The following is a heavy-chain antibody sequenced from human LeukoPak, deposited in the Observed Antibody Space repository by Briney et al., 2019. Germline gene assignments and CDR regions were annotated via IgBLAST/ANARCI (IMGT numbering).Heavy chain of an antibody. CDR3: AGDPGGDNAY. Sequence: PGGSLRLSCAASGFTVSSNYMSWVRQAPGKGLEWVSLIFNDGSTYYADSVKARFTISRDNSMDTLYLQMNSLRVEDTAVYYCAGDPGGDNAYWGQGTLVTVSS. V-gene: IGHV3-66*01. D-gene: IGHD4-17*01. CDR1: GFTVSSNY. CDR2: IFNDGST. J-gene: IGHJ4*02.